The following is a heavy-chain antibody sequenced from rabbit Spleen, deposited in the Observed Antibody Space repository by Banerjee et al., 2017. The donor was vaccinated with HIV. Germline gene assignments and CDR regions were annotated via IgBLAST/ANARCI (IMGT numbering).Heavy chain of an antibody. Sequence: QEQLVEYGGDLVQPEGSLTLTCKASGLDFSSNAMCWVRQAPGKRPEWIACIYTSSGSTWYASWVNGRFTITRSTSLNTVTLQMTSLTAADTATYFCARDLAGVIGWNFNLWGQGTLVTVS. J-gene: IGHJ4*01. CDR1: GLDFSSNA. CDR3: ARDLAGVIGWNFNL. D-gene: IGHD4-1*01. CDR2: IYTSSGST. V-gene: IGHV1S47*01.